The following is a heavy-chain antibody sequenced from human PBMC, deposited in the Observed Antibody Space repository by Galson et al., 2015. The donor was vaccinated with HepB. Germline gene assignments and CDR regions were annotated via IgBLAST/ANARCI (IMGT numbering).Heavy chain of an antibody. CDR1: GFTFSSYA. Sequence: SLRLSCAASGFTFSSYAMSWVRQAPGKGLEWVSAISGSGGSTYYADSVKGRFTISRDNSKNTLYLQMNSLRAEDTAVYYCAKDFYDSDHFDYWGQGTLVTVSS. V-gene: IGHV3-23*01. J-gene: IGHJ4*02. D-gene: IGHD3-22*01. CDR3: AKDFYDSDHFDY. CDR2: ISGSGGST.